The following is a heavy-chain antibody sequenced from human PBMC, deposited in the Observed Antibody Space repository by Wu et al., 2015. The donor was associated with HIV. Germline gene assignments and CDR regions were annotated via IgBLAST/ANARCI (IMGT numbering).Heavy chain of an antibody. Sequence: QVQLVQSGAEVKKPGASVKVSCKASGYTFTSYGISWVRQAPGQGLEWMGWISAYNGNTNYAQKFQGRVTITTDESTSTAYMELSSLRSEDTAVYYCASGGTYSSSWYSPGAGTFDYWGQGTLVTVSS. J-gene: IGHJ4*02. CDR1: GYTFTSYG. D-gene: IGHD6-13*01. CDR3: ASGGTYSSSWYSPGAGTFDY. V-gene: IGHV1-18*01. CDR2: ISAYNGNT.